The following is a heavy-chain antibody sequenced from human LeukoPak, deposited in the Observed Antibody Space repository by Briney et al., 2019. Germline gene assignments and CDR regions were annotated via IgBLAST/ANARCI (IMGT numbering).Heavy chain of an antibody. CDR1: GVSIRSSTYY. CDR2: FSYIGTP. V-gene: IGHV4-39*01. J-gene: IGHJ6*03. Sequence: SETLSLTCTVSGVSIRSSTYYWGWVRQPPGKGLEWIGTFSYIGTPYYNPSLKSRLTISVDKSKNQLSLNLTSVTAADTAVFFCVGLRVYPRYYYYMYVWGIGTTVTVS. D-gene: IGHD2-2*01. CDR3: VGLRVYPRYYYYMYV.